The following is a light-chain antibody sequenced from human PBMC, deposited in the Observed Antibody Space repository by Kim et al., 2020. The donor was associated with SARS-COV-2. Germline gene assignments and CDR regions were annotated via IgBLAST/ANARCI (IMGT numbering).Light chain of an antibody. Sequence: DIQMTQSPSTLSASIGERVTITCRASHTVRGWLAWYQQKPGKAPKLLIYDASTLKSGVPSRFSGSGSGTEFTLTINSLQPDDFATYYCQQYNTYWTFGQGTKVDIK. CDR2: DAS. CDR3: QQYNTYWT. V-gene: IGKV1-5*01. J-gene: IGKJ1*01. CDR1: HTVRGW.